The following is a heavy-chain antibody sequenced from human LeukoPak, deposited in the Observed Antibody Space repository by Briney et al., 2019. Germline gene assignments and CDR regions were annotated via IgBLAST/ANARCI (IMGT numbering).Heavy chain of an antibody. J-gene: IGHJ4*02. CDR2: INPSGGST. CDR3: AREAVAGTAAQPPDY. CDR1: GYTFTSYY. Sequence: GASVKVSCKASGYTFTSYYMHWVRQAPGQGLEWMGLINPSGGSTSYAQKFQGRVTMTRDTSTSTVYMELSSLRSEDTAVYYCAREAVAGTAAQPPDYWGQGTPVTVSS. D-gene: IGHD6-19*01. V-gene: IGHV1-46*01.